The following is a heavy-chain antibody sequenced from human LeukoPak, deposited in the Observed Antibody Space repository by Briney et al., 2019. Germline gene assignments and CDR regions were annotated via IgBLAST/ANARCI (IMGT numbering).Heavy chain of an antibody. CDR3: TTDLLGSSWYTWFDP. J-gene: IGHJ5*02. D-gene: IGHD6-13*01. Sequence: PRGSLRLSCAVSGFTSSNAWMSWVRQAPGKGLEWVGRIKSKTDGGTTDYAAPVKGRFTISRDDSKNTLYLQMNSLKTEDTAVYYCTTDLLGSSWYTWFDPWGQGTLVTVSS. CDR1: GFTSSNAW. CDR2: IKSKTDGGTT. V-gene: IGHV3-15*01.